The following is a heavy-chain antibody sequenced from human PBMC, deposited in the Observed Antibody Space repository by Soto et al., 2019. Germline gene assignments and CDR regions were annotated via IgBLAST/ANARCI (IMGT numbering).Heavy chain of an antibody. D-gene: IGHD3-3*01. V-gene: IGHV4-59*01. J-gene: IGHJ6*02. CDR1: GGSISSYY. CDR2: IYYSGST. CDR3: ARVRYYDFWSGYFFNYYYYGMDV. Sequence: PSETLSLTCTVSGGSISSYYWSWIRQPPGKGLEWIGYIYYSGSTNYNPSLKSRVTISVDTSKNQFSLKLSSVTAADTAVYYCARVRYYDFWSGYFFNYYYYGMDVWGQGTTVTVSS.